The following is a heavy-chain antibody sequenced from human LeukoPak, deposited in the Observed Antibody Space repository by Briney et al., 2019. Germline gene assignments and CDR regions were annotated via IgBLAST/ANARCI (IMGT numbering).Heavy chain of an antibody. Sequence: PGGSLRLSCAASGFTVSSNYMSWVRQAPGKGLEWVSVIYSGGSTYYADSVKGRFTISRDNSKNTLYLQMNSLRAEDTAVYYCARGFYYDSSGYYSPIDYWGQGTLVTVSS. CDR3: ARGFYYDSSGYYSPIDY. CDR1: GFTVSSNY. J-gene: IGHJ4*02. CDR2: IYSGGST. V-gene: IGHV3-66*01. D-gene: IGHD3-22*01.